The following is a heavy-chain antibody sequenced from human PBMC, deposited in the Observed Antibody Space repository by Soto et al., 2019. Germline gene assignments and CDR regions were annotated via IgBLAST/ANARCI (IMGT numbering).Heavy chain of an antibody. J-gene: IGHJ5*02. CDR2: IIPILGIA. V-gene: IGHV1-69*02. CDR1: GGTFSSYT. D-gene: IGHD3-22*01. CDR3: ARSLYDSSGYSNWFDP. Sequence: SVKVSCKASGGTFSSYTISWVRQAPGQGLEWMGRIIPILGIANYAQKFQGRVTITADKSTSTAYMELSSLRSEDTAVYYCARSLYDSSGYSNWFDPWGQGTLVTVSS.